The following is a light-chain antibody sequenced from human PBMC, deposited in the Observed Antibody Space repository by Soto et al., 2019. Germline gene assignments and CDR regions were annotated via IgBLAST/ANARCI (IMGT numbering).Light chain of an antibody. CDR3: QMYNNWVGT. Sequence: EIVITQSPAILSVSPGERANLSCRANQSISSNLAWYQQKPGPAPRLLIYGAATRATGIPARFSGSGSGTDFTLTINSLQSEEFAVYYCQMYNNWVGTFGGGTKVEIK. CDR2: GAA. CDR1: QSISSN. J-gene: IGKJ4*01. V-gene: IGKV3-15*01.